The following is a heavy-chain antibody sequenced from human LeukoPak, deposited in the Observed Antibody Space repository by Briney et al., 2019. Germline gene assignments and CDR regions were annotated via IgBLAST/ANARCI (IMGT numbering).Heavy chain of an antibody. CDR3: ARHVSSMVRGVMYFDY. CDR2: LYYSGST. D-gene: IGHD3-10*01. J-gene: IGHJ4*02. Sequence: AETLSLTCSVSGGSISSSTYYWGWIRQPPGEGLEWIGTLYYSGSTSYNASLKSRVTISVDTYKNQFSLKLKSVTAADTAVYYCARHVSSMVRGVMYFDYWGQGTLVTVSS. CDR1: GGSISSSTYY. V-gene: IGHV4-39*01.